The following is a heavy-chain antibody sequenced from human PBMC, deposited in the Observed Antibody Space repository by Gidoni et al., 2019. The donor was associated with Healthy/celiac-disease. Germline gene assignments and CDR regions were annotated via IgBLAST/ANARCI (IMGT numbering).Heavy chain of an antibody. CDR2: INHSGST. D-gene: IGHD3-22*01. V-gene: IGHV4-34*01. Sequence: QVQLQQWGAGLLKPSETLSLTCAVYGGSFRGYYWSWIRQPPGKGLEWMGEINHSGSTNYNPSLKSRVTISVDTSKNQFSLKRSSVTAADTAVYYCARGRGYESSGYYVDYWGQGTLVTVSS. J-gene: IGHJ4*02. CDR3: ARGRGYESSGYYVDY. CDR1: GGSFRGYY.